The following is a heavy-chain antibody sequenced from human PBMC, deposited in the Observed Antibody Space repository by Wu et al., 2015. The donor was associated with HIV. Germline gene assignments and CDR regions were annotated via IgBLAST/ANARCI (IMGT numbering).Heavy chain of an antibody. V-gene: IGHV1-8*01. CDR1: GYTFTSYD. Sequence: QVQLVQSGAEVKKPGASVKVSCKASGYTFTSYDINWVRQATGQGLEWMGWMNPNSGNTGYAQKFQGRVTMTRNTSISTAYMELSSLRSEDTAVYYCARQACGSTSCTSIYYGMDVVGPRDHGHRLL. CDR3: ARQACGSTSCTSIYYGMDV. D-gene: IGHD2-2*01. J-gene: IGHJ6*02. CDR2: MNPNSGNT.